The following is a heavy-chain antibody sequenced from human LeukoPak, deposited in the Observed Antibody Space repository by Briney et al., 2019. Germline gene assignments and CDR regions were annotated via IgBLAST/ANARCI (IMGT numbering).Heavy chain of an antibody. Sequence: GGSLRLSCVASGFTFEDYGMSWVRQSAGKGLEWVSSINWHGGSTHYAESVKGRFTISRGNAKNSLFLQMNSLRAEDTALYYCARANYSPYYFDYWGQGTLVTVSS. CDR1: GFTFEDYG. D-gene: IGHD4-11*01. V-gene: IGHV3-20*04. J-gene: IGHJ4*02. CDR2: INWHGGST. CDR3: ARANYSPYYFDY.